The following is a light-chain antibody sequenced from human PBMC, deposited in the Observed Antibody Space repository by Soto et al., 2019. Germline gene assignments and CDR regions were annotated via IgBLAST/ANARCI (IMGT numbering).Light chain of an antibody. Sequence: DIQMTQSPSTLSASVGDRVTITCRASQTISSWLAWYRQKPGKAPKLLIFDASILESGVPSRFSGSGSGTDFTLSISSLQPDDFGTYYCQQSYSTPYTFGQGTKVDIK. CDR1: QTISSW. CDR2: DAS. J-gene: IGKJ2*01. V-gene: IGKV1-5*01. CDR3: QQSYSTPYT.